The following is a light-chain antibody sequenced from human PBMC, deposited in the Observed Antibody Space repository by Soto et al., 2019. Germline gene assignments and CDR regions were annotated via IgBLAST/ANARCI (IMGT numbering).Light chain of an antibody. CDR2: GAS. CDR3: QQYGDSSPIT. CDR1: QSISSSY. Sequence: EIVLTQSPCTLSLSPGERATLSCRASQSISSSYLAWYQQKPGQAPRLHIYGASSRATGIPDRFSGSGSGTDFTLTISRLEPEDFAVYYCQQYGDSSPITFGQGTRLEIK. J-gene: IGKJ5*01. V-gene: IGKV3-20*01.